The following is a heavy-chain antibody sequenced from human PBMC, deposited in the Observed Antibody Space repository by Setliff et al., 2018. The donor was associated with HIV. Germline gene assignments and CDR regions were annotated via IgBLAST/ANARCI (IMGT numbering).Heavy chain of an antibody. Sequence: GASVKVSCKASGYTFTTNGISWVRQAPGQGLEWMGWINTYNSQTNYAQKLQGRVTMTADTSTNTAYMELKSLRSDDTAVYYCARGARVHGYYYMDVWGKGTTVTVS. CDR2: INTYNSQT. D-gene: IGHD1-26*01. CDR1: GYTFTTNG. J-gene: IGHJ6*03. V-gene: IGHV1-18*01. CDR3: ARGARVHGYYYMDV.